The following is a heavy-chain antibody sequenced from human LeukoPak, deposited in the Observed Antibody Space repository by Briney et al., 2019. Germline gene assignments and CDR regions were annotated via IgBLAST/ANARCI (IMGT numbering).Heavy chain of an antibody. Sequence: ASVKVSCKASGDTFSSYAISWIRQAPGQGLEWMGRFIPFPDIPNTAQKFLGRVTFTADKSTSTAYMELSSLRPDDTAVYFCARSRSSGNYYGQEDSWGQGTLVAVSS. CDR1: GDTFSSYA. J-gene: IGHJ4*02. CDR2: FIPFPDIP. CDR3: ARSRSSGNYYGQEDS. D-gene: IGHD1-26*01. V-gene: IGHV1-69*04.